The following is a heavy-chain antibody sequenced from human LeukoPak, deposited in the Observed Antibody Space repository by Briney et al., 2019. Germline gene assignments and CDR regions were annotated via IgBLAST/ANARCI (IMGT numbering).Heavy chain of an antibody. CDR3: ARSLNEYGGYHIDY. V-gene: IGHV3-7*01. CDR2: INHNGNVN. Sequence: GGSLRLSCAASGFTFSSYWMNWARQAPGKGLEWVASINHNGNVNYYVDSVKGRFTISRDNAKNSLYLQMNSLRAEDTAVYYCARSLNEYGGYHIDYWGQGTLVTVSS. CDR1: GFTFSSYW. J-gene: IGHJ4*02. D-gene: IGHD4-17*01.